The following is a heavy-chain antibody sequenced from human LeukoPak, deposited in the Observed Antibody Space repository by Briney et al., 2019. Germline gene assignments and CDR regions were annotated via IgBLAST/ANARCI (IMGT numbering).Heavy chain of an antibody. CDR1: GFTFSSYE. CDR2: ISSSGSTI. Sequence: GGSLRLSCAASGFTFSSYEMNWVRQAPGKGLEWVSYISSSGSTIYYADSVKGRFTISRDNAKNSLYLQMNSLRAEDTAVYYCARSRNYYSSGSYYSDAFDIWGQGTMVTVSS. D-gene: IGHD3-10*01. J-gene: IGHJ3*02. V-gene: IGHV3-48*03. CDR3: ARSRNYYSSGSYYSDAFDI.